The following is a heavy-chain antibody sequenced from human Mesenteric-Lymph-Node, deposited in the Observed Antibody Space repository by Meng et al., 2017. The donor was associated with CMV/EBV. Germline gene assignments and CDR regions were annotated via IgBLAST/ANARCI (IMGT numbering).Heavy chain of an antibody. CDR3: ARDEDRDGYNLGFDY. J-gene: IGHJ4*02. CDR2: MNPNSGNT. D-gene: IGHD5-24*01. V-gene: IGHV1-8*03. CDR1: GYTFTSYA. Sequence: SGYTFTSYAINWVRQATGQGLEWMGWMNPNSGNTGYAQKFQGRVTITRNTSISTAYMELSSLRSDDTAVYYCARDEDRDGYNLGFDYWGQGTLVTVSS.